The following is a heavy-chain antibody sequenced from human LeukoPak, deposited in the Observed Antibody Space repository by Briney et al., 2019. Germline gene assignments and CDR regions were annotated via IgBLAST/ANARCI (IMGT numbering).Heavy chain of an antibody. CDR2: MYSHGLT. Sequence: PGGSLRLSCAASGFSVSCTYMSWVRQAPGKGLEWVSLMYSHGLTSYGDSARGRFTISRDTSKNTLHLQMNSLRAEDTAIYYCVRDIGSYPPEKWGQGTLVTVSS. CDR3: VRDIGSYPPEK. CDR1: GFSVSCTY. V-gene: IGHV3-53*01. J-gene: IGHJ4*02. D-gene: IGHD1-26*01.